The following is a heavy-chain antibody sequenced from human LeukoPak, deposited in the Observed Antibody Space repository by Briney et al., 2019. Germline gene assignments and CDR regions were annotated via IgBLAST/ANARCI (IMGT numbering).Heavy chain of an antibody. V-gene: IGHV3-7*01. D-gene: IGHD1-26*01. J-gene: IGHJ3*02. CDR3: VRGSMWSSDI. CDR2: IKPDGSEK. CDR1: GFTFSSYW. Sequence: PGGSLRLSCAASGFTFSSYWMTWVRQAPGKGLEWVANIKPDGSEKYHVDSVKGRFTISRDNAKNLLYLQMNNLRAEDTAIYYCVRGSMWSSDIWGQGTLVTVSS.